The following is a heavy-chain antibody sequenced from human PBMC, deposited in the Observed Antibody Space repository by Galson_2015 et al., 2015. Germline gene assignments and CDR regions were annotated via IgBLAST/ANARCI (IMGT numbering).Heavy chain of an antibody. Sequence: SETLSLTCAVFGDSISKSNWWIWVRQPPGKGLEWIGEIYHTGSTNYNPSLKSRLFISVDKSNNQFSLKLASVTAADTAVYYCARGLWFRDLLQGGLNWFDSWGQGALVTVSS. CDR1: GDSISKSNW. J-gene: IGHJ5*01. D-gene: IGHD3-10*01. CDR2: IYHTGST. CDR3: ARGLWFRDLLQGGLNWFDS. V-gene: IGHV4-4*02.